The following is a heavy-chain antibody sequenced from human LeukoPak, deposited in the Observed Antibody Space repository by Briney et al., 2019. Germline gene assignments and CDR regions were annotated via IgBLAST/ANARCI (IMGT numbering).Heavy chain of an antibody. CDR2: ISWDGGST. CDR3: AKDYCSSTSCYFDY. Sequence: GGSLRLSCAASGFTFDDYAMHWVRQAPGEGLEWVSLISWDGGSTYYADSMKGRFTISRDNSKNSLYLQMNSLRGEDTALYYCAKDYCSSTSCYFDYWGQGTLVTVSS. J-gene: IGHJ4*02. CDR1: GFTFDDYA. V-gene: IGHV3-43D*04. D-gene: IGHD2-2*01.